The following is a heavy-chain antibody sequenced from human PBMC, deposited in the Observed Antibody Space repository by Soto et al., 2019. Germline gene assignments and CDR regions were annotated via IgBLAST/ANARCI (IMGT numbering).Heavy chain of an antibody. J-gene: IGHJ6*02. CDR3: ARGHSTDCSNGVCSFFYNHEMDV. CDR2: INPKSGGT. V-gene: IGHV1-2*04. Sequence: GASVKVSCKVSGYSFTDYHIHWVRQAPGQGLEWLGRINPKSGGTSTAQKFQGWVTMTRDRSISTVYMELTRLRSDDTAVYFCARGHSTDCSNGVCSFFYNHEMDVWGQGTTVTVS. CDR1: GYSFTDYH. D-gene: IGHD2-8*01.